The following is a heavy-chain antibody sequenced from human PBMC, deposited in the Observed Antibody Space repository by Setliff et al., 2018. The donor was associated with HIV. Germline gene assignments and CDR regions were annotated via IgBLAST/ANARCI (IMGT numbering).Heavy chain of an antibody. CDR3: ASCHVGIAHDFNN. J-gene: IGHJ4*02. D-gene: IGHD2-21*01. CDR1: GTSISNNNYY. V-gene: IGHV4-39*01. Sequence: KTSETLSLTCFVSGTSISNNNYYWGWIRQAPGKGLEWLGSASYSGSTYYNPSLRSRVTIAVDTSTNQVSLKLKSMTAADTAVYYCASCHVGIAHDFNNWGQGALVTVSS. CDR2: ASYSGST.